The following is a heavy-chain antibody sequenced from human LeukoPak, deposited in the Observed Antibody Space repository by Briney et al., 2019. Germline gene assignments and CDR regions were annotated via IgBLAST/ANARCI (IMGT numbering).Heavy chain of an antibody. CDR3: ARELVGLGYFDY. D-gene: IGHD1-26*01. Sequence: SETLPLTCTVSGGSVCSGSYYWSWIRQPPGKGLEWIGFIYYSGSTNYNPSLKSRVSISVDTSKNQFSRKRSSVTAADTGVYYCARELVGLGYFDYWGQGTLVTVSS. CDR2: IYYSGST. J-gene: IGHJ4*02. V-gene: IGHV4-61*01. CDR1: GGSVCSGSYY.